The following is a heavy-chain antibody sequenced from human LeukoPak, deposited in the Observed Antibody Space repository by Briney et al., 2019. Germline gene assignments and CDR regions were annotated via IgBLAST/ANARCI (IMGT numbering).Heavy chain of an antibody. CDR3: ASGAITIFGVVTH. J-gene: IGHJ4*02. V-gene: IGHV3-30*04. Sequence: GGSLRLSCAASGFTFSSYAMHWVRQAPGKGLEWVALLSYDGSYEYYADSVKGRFTNSRDNSKNTLYLQMNSLRTEDSAAYYCASGAITIFGVVTHWGQGTLVTVSS. CDR2: LSYDGSYE. D-gene: IGHD3-3*01. CDR1: GFTFSSYA.